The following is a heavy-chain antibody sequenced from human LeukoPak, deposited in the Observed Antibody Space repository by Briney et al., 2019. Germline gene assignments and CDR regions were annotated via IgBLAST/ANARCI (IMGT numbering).Heavy chain of an antibody. CDR1: GGSFSGYY. CDR2: INHSGST. CDR3: ARSRITMVRGVSNFDY. V-gene: IGHV4-34*01. D-gene: IGHD3-10*01. J-gene: IGHJ4*02. Sequence: PSETLSLTCAVYGGSFSGYYWSWIRQPPGKGLEWIGEINHSGSTNYNPSLKSRVTISVDTSKNQFSLKLSSVTAADTAVYYCARSRITMVRGVSNFDYWGQGTLVTVSS.